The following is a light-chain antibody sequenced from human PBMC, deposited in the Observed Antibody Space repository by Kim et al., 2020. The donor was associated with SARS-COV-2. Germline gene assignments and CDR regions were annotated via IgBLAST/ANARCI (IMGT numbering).Light chain of an antibody. CDR1: QSVSNY. CDR3: QQSDSTPYT. J-gene: IGKJ2*01. CDR2: GVS. V-gene: IGKV1-39*01. Sequence: SASVGDRITITCRTSQSVSNYLSWYQQKPGVSPKLLIYGVSILHSGVPSRFRGSGSGTDFTLTISDLQPEDFATYYCQQSDSTPYTFGQGTKLEI.